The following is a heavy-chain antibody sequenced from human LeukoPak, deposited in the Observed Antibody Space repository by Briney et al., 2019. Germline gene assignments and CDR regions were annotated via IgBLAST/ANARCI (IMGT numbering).Heavy chain of an antibody. Sequence: ASVKVSCKASGYTFTSYGISWVRQAPGQGLEWMGWISAYNGNTIYAQKLQGRVTMTTDTSTSTAYMELRSLRSDDTAVYYCARVNRGVRGVIITDGMDVWGQGTTVTVSS. V-gene: IGHV1-18*01. CDR3: ARVNRGVRGVIITDGMDV. CDR1: GYTFTSYG. CDR2: ISAYNGNT. D-gene: IGHD3-10*01. J-gene: IGHJ6*02.